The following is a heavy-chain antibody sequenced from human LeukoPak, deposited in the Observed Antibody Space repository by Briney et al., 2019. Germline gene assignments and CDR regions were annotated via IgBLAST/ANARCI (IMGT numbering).Heavy chain of an antibody. CDR2: ISSSGSTI. J-gene: IGHJ4*02. D-gene: IGHD1-26*01. CDR3: AKPLGATYCFDY. V-gene: IGHV3-11*04. Sequence: GGSLRLSCAASGFTFSDYYMNWIRQAPGKGLEWVSYISSSGSTIYYADSVKGRFTISRDNSKNTLYLQMNSLRAEDTAVYYCAKPLGATYCFDYWGQGTLVTVSS. CDR1: GFTFSDYY.